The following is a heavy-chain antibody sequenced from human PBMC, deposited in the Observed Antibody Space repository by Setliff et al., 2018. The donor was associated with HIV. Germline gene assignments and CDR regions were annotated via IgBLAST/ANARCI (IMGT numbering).Heavy chain of an antibody. J-gene: IGHJ4*02. Sequence: SETLSLTCAVSGYSISSGYYWGWIRQPPGKGLEWIGSIYHGGTTYYNPSLRSRVTISEDTSKNQFSLTLSAVTATDTAVYYCASQYCSAGSCFSDYWGQGTMVTVSS. CDR2: IYHGGTT. CDR3: ASQYCSAGSCFSDY. D-gene: IGHD2-15*01. CDR1: GYSISSGYY. V-gene: IGHV4-38-2*01.